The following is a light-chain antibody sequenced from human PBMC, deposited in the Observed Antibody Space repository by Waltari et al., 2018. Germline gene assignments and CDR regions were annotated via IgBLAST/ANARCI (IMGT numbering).Light chain of an antibody. V-gene: IGLV2-14*03. CDR3: GSYTGSDAWV. CDR1: SNAIGGYDH. Sequence: QSALTQPASVSGSPGQSIIISCTGTSNAIGGYDHVSWYHQHPGKAPKLIIYDVSDRPSGVSNRFSGSRSANTASLAISGLLAEDEADYYCGSYTGSDAWVFGGGTKVTVL. CDR2: DVS. J-gene: IGLJ3*02.